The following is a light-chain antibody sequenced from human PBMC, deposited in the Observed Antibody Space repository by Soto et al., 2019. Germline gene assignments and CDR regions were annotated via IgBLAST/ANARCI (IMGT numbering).Light chain of an antibody. Sequence: EKLMSQSPATLSVSPGERVTLSCRASQNIHNHMSWFLQKPGQTPRLLIYDASNRATGVPARFSGSWSGTEFTLTISSLQSEDFAVYYCQQYNNWITFGQGTRLEIK. CDR1: QNIHNH. CDR2: DAS. CDR3: QQYNNWIT. J-gene: IGKJ5*01. V-gene: IGKV3-15*01.